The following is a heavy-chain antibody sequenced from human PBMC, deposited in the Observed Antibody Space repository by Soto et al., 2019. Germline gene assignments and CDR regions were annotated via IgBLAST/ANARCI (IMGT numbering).Heavy chain of an antibody. Sequence: GESLKISCKGSGYSFTSYWIGWVRQMPGKGLECMGIIYPGDSNTRYNPSFQGQVIISADKSINTAYLQWSSLKASDTAMYYCERTGELSGWFDPWGQGTLVTVSS. CDR1: GYSFTSYW. CDR2: IYPGDSNT. D-gene: IGHD3-16*02. J-gene: IGHJ5*02. CDR3: ERTGELSGWFDP. V-gene: IGHV5-51*01.